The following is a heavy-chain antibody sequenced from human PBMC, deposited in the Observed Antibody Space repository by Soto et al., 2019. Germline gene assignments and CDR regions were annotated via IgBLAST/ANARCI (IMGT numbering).Heavy chain of an antibody. CDR2: IIPSGGST. CDR3: ARDRRNYLAPTDTYYYYGMDV. J-gene: IGHJ6*02. CDR1: GGTFSSYT. V-gene: IGHV1-46*01. Sequence: ASVKVSCKASGGTFSSYTISWVRQAPGQGLEWMGIIIPSGGSTSYAQKFQGRVTMTRDTSTSTVYMELSSLRSEDTAVYYCARDRRNYLAPTDTYYYYGMDVWGQGTTVTVSS. D-gene: IGHD1-7*01.